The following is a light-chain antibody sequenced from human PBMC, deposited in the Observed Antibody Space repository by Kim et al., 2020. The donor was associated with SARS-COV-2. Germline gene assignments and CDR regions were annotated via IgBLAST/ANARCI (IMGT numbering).Light chain of an antibody. V-gene: IGKV3-11*01. CDR3: QQRNNWPPIT. J-gene: IGKJ5*01. CDR2: DAS. CDR1: QTVRIY. Sequence: SLSCTPCQTVRIYLCLYQPQPGQSPRLLIYDASTGAPGIPVRFSGGGSGTDFTLTISCLEPEDFAVYYCQQRNNWPPITFGQGTRLEI.